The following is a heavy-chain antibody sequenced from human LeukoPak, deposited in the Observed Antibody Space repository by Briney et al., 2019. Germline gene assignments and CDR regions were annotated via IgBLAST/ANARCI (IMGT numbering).Heavy chain of an antibody. CDR3: ARVLAIVRGVIDY. J-gene: IGHJ4*02. Sequence: GGTLRLSCAASGFIFSSHGMNWVRQAPGKGLEWVSGISPSGDITYYADSVKGRFTISRDNSKNTLYLQMNSLRAEDTAVYYCARVLAIVRGVIDYWGQGTLVTVSS. V-gene: IGHV3-23*01. CDR2: ISPSGDIT. D-gene: IGHD3-10*01. CDR1: GFIFSSHG.